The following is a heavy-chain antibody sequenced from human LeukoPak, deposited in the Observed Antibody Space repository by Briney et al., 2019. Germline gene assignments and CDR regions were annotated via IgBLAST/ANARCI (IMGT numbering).Heavy chain of an antibody. CDR3: ARGPQTPDYGDYLVY. CDR2: INHSGST. D-gene: IGHD4-17*01. CDR1: GGSFSGYY. J-gene: IGHJ4*02. Sequence: PSETLSLTCAVYGGSFSGYYWSWIRQPPGKGLEWIGEINHSGSTDYNSSLKSRVTISVDTSKNQFSLKLSSVTAADTAVYYCARGPQTPDYGDYLVYWGQGTLVTVSS. V-gene: IGHV4-34*01.